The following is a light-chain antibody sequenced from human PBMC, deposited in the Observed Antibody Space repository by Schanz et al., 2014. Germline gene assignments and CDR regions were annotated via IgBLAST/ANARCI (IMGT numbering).Light chain of an antibody. CDR3: SSYAGSDTPKL. CDR2: EVT. V-gene: IGLV2-11*01. Sequence: QSALTQPRSVSGFPGQSVSISCTGTSGDVGAKNYVSWYQQHPGKAPKLLIYEVTKRPSGVPDRFSGSKSGNTASLTVSGLQAEDEADYYCSSYAGSDTPKLFGGGTKLTVL. CDR1: SGDVGAKNY. J-gene: IGLJ2*01.